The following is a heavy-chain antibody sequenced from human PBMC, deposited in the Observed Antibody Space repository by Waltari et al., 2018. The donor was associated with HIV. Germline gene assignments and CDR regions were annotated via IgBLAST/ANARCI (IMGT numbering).Heavy chain of an antibody. Sequence: QVQLQESGPGLVKPSQTLSPTCSVSGGSISSGTYYWSWIRQTAGKGLEWIGRIYTSGITNYNPALKSRITRSVDTSKNQFSLKLSSVTAADRAVYYCARTRIPSSGWYVDYWGQGTLVTVTA. J-gene: IGHJ4*02. CDR1: GGSISSGTYY. CDR2: IYTSGIT. V-gene: IGHV4-61*02. D-gene: IGHD6-19*01. CDR3: ARTRIPSSGWYVDY.